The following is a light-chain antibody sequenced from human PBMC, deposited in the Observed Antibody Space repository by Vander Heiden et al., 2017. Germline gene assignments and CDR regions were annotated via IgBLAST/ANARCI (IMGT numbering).Light chain of an antibody. J-gene: IGKJ2*01. CDR3: QQSNSNPWT. Sequence: DIQLTQSPSTLSASLGDTVTITCRASQSIASYLTWYQQKPGKAPKLLMYSASSLQSGVTSRFSGSGSGTDFTLTINSLQPEDFATYYCQQSNSNPWTFGQGTKLEIK. CDR2: SAS. CDR1: QSIASY. V-gene: IGKV1-39*01.